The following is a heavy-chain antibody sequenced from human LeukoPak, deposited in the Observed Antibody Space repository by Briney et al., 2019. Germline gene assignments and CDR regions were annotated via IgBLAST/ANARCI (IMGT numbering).Heavy chain of an antibody. J-gene: IGHJ3*02. CDR3: ARQGCVTSSCFLKRAFDI. D-gene: IGHD6-13*01. CDR1: GDPISSSPYY. V-gene: IGHV4-39*01. CDR2: IYYSGTT. Sequence: PSETLSLTCTVSGDPISSSPYYWAWIRQSPGEGLEWIATIYYSGTTFYNPSLKSRVTISVDTSKNQFSLKLSSVTAADTAVYYCARQGCVTSSCFLKRAFDIWGQGTMVTVSS.